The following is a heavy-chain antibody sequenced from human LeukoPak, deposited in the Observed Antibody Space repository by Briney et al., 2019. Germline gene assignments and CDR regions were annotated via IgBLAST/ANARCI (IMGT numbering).Heavy chain of an antibody. D-gene: IGHD2-15*01. Sequence: GGSLRLSCSASGFPFNTYAIHWVRQAPGKGLEYVAGISSNGDNADFADSAKGRFTISRDNSKSTLFLQMNSLRAEDTAVYFCTRDSALLGVAFDLWGQGTVVTVSS. V-gene: IGHV3-64D*06. CDR1: GFPFNTYA. J-gene: IGHJ3*01. CDR2: ISSNGDNA. CDR3: TRDSALLGVAFDL.